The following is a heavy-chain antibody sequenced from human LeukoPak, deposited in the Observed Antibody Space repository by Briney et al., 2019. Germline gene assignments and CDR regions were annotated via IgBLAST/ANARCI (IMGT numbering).Heavy chain of an antibody. CDR3: ARGRSSGWFEGPDY. V-gene: IGHV4-61*08. CDR2: IFYSGST. J-gene: IGHJ4*02. D-gene: IGHD6-19*01. Sequence: SETLSLTCTVSGGSISSGGYYWSWIRQPPGKGLEYIGYIFYSGSTNYNPSLKSRVTISIDTSKNQFSLKLTSVTAADTAVYYCARGRSSGWFEGPDYWGQGTLVTVSS. CDR1: GGSISSGGYY.